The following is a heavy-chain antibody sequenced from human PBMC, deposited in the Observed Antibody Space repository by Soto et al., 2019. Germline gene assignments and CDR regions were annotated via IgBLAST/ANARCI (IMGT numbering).Heavy chain of an antibody. Sequence: QVQLQQWGAGLLKPSETLSLTCAVYGGSFSGYYWTWIRQPRGTGLGWIGEINHSGSTNYNPSLKSRVTISVDTSKNQFSLKLTSVTAADTAVYYCARDKIAGLFDYWGQGTLVTVSS. J-gene: IGHJ4*02. CDR2: INHSGST. CDR3: ARDKIAGLFDY. CDR1: GGSFSGYY. V-gene: IGHV4-34*01. D-gene: IGHD2-21*01.